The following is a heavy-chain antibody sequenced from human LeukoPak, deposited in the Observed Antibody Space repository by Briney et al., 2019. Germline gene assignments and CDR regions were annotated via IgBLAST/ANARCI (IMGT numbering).Heavy chain of an antibody. V-gene: IGHV4-39*01. CDR1: GDSMSNNNYY. J-gene: IGHJ4*02. Sequence: SETLSLTCTVSGDSMSNNNYYWGWIPQPPGKGLEWIGSISHSGTTNYNPSLKSRVAISIDTSKNQFSLKLTSVTAADTAVFYCARPASTGNYAYWGQGTLVTVSS. CDR3: ARPASTGNYAY. D-gene: IGHD1-7*01. CDR2: ISHSGTT.